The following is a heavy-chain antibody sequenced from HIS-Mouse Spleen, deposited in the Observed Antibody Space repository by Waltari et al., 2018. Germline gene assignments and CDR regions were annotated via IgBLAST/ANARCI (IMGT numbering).Heavy chain of an antibody. CDR1: GGSISSYY. CDR3: ARDFHDFWSGYYGGDKKHDAFDI. V-gene: IGHV4-4*07. Sequence: QVQLQESGPGLVKPSETLSLTCTVSGGSISSYYWSWIRQPAGKGLEWIGRIYTSGSTNDTPPLKSRVTMSVDTSKNQFSLKLSSVTAADTAVYYCARDFHDFWSGYYGGDKKHDAFDIWGQGTMVTVSS. CDR2: IYTSGST. J-gene: IGHJ3*02. D-gene: IGHD3-3*01.